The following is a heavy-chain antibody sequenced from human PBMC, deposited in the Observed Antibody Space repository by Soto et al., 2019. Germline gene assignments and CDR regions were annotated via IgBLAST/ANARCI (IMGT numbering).Heavy chain of an antibody. Sequence: EVQLLESGGGLVQPGGSLRLSCAASGFIFTDYAMSWVRQAPGRGLEWVSVISWNSGSIGYADSVKGRFTISRDNAKNSLYLQMNSLRAEDTALYYCAKDTGGGCFDYWGQGTLVTVSS. CDR1: GFIFTDYA. CDR2: ISWNSGSI. J-gene: IGHJ4*02. CDR3: AKDTGGGCFDY. V-gene: IGHV3-9*01. D-gene: IGHD2-8*02.